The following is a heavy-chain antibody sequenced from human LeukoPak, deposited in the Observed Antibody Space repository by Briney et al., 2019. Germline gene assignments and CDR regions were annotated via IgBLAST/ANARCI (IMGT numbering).Heavy chain of an antibody. V-gene: IGHV4-59*12. Sequence: SETLSLTCTVSGGSISSYYWSWIRQPPGKGLEGIGYIYYSGSTNYNPSLKSRVTMSVDTSKNQFSLKLSSVTAADTAVYYCARDPGYSSSWYESWGQGTLVTVSS. CDR2: IYYSGST. D-gene: IGHD6-13*01. J-gene: IGHJ5*01. CDR1: GGSISSYY. CDR3: ARDPGYSSSWYES.